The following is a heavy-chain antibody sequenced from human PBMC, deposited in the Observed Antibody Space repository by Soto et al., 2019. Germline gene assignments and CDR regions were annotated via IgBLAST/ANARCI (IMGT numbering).Heavy chain of an antibody. D-gene: IGHD3-10*01. Sequence: QVQLQESGPGLVKPSGTLSLTCAVSSDSISSSNWCSWVRQPPGKGLEWIGEISQNRSTNYNPPLKSRFTISVDESKIQFSLKLSCVAAADTAVYYCARVLMNYYGSGSYPIALDYWGQGTLVTVSS. CDR2: ISQNRST. CDR3: ARVLMNYYGSGSYPIALDY. J-gene: IGHJ4*02. V-gene: IGHV4-4*02. CDR1: SDSISSSNW.